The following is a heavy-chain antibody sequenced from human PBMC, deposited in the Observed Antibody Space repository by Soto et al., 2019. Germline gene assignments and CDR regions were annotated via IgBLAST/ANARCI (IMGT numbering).Heavy chain of an antibody. CDR3: ARDLPLQVPAANDAFDI. Sequence: GASVKVSCKASGYTFTSYDINWVRQATGQGLEWMGWMNPNSGNTGYAQKFQGRVTMTTNTSISTAYMELSSLRSEDTAVYYCARDLPLQVPAANDAFDIWGQGTMVTVSS. D-gene: IGHD2-2*01. J-gene: IGHJ3*02. CDR2: MNPNSGNT. CDR1: GYTFTSYD. V-gene: IGHV1-8*01.